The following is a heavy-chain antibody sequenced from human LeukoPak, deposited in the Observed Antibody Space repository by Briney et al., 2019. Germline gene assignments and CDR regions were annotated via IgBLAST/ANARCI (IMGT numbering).Heavy chain of an antibody. D-gene: IGHD4-23*01. J-gene: IGHJ6*02. V-gene: IGHV3-66*01. CDR1: GFTVSSNY. CDR3: ARDGTVVTPTELRDYYYYGMDV. CDR2: IYSGGST. Sequence: GGSLRLSCAASGFTVSSNYMSWVRQAPGKGLEWVSVIYSGGSTYYADSVKGRFTISRDNSKNTLYLQMNSLRAEDTAVYYCARDGTVVTPTELRDYYYYGMDVWGQGTTVTVSS.